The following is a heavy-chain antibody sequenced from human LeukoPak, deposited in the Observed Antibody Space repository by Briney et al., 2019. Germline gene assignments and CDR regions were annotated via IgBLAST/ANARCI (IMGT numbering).Heavy chain of an antibody. CDR2: ISQSGSI. D-gene: IGHD1-26*01. V-gene: IGHV4-34*01. Sequence: SETLSLTCAVYGGSFSEYYWSWIRQSPGKGLEWIAEISQSGSINYNPSLKSRVTISVDASKKQFSLKMSSVTAADTAMYYCARGLSLVGATNDYWGQGTLVTVSS. CDR3: ARGLSLVGATNDY. J-gene: IGHJ4*02. CDR1: GGSFSEYY.